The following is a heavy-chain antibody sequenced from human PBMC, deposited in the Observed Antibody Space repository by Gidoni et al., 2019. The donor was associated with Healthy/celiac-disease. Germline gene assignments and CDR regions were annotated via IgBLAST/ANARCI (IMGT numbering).Heavy chain of an antibody. D-gene: IGHD3-3*01. CDR1: SSYG. CDR3: AKDSSPWDFWSGFNLDP. Sequence: SSYGMHWVRQAPGKGLEWVAVISYDGSNKYYADSVKGRFTISRDNSKNTLYLQMNSLRAEDTAVYYCAKDSSPWDFWSGFNLDPWGQGTLVTVSS. V-gene: IGHV3-30*18. J-gene: IGHJ5*02. CDR2: ISYDGSNK.